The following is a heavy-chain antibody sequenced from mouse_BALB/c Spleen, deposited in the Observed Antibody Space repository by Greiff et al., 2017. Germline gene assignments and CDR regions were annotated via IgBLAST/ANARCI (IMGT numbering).Heavy chain of an antibody. CDR3: ARGGVGNYYFDY. CDR1: GDSITSGY. D-gene: IGHD2-1*01. V-gene: IGHV3-8*02. CDR2: ISYSGST. J-gene: IGHJ2*01. Sequence: EVKLMESGPSLVKPSQTLSLTCSVTGDSITSGYWNWIRKFPGNKLEYMGYISYSGSTYYNPSLKSRISITRDTSKNQYYLQLNSVTTEDTATYYCARGGVGNYYFDYWGQGTTLTVSS.